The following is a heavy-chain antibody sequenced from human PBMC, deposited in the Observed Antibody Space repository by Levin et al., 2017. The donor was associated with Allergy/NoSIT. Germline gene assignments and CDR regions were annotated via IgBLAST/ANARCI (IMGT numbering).Heavy chain of an antibody. Sequence: GESLKISCAASGFTFSSYGMHWVRQAPGKGLEWVAVISYDGSNKYYADSVKGRFTISRDNSKNTLYLQMNSLRAEDTAVYYCAKDLDGTTFDYWGQGTLVTVSS. D-gene: IGHD4-11*01. J-gene: IGHJ4*02. CDR2: ISYDGSNK. CDR1: GFTFSSYG. CDR3: AKDLDGTTFDY. V-gene: IGHV3-30*18.